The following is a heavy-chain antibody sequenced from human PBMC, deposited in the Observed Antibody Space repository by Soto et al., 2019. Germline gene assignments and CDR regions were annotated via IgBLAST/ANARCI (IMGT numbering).Heavy chain of an antibody. V-gene: IGHV4-4*02. Sequence: SETLSLTCAVSGGSISSSNWWSWVRQPPGKGLEWIGEIYHSGSTNYNPSLKSRVTISVDKSKNQFSLKLSSVTAADTAMYYCAMSHAGSYTSGWDSWGPGTLVTVSS. CDR3: AMSHAGSYTSGWDS. J-gene: IGHJ4*02. CDR2: IYHSGST. CDR1: GGSISSSNW. D-gene: IGHD6-19*01.